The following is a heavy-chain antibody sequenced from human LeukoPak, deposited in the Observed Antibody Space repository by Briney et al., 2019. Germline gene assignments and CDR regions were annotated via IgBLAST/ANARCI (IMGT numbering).Heavy chain of an antibody. D-gene: IGHD4-17*01. CDR3: ARVGRVYGDPSHFDY. CDR2: IYYSEST. CDR1: GGSIRSNSYY. J-gene: IGHJ4*02. V-gene: IGHV4-39*07. Sequence: SETLSLTCPVSGGSIRSNSYYWGWIRQPPGKGLEWIGSIYYSESTNYNPSLKSRVTISVDTSRNQFSLKLSSVTAADTAVYYCARVGRVYGDPSHFDYWGQGTLVTVSS.